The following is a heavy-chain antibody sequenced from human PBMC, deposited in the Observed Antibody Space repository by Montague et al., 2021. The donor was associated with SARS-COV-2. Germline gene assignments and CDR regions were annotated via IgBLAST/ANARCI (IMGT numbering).Heavy chain of an antibody. V-gene: IGHV4-39*01. Sequence: SETLSLTCTVSGGSISSSSYDWGWIRQPPGKGLEWIGSIYYSGSTYYNPSLKSQVTISVDTSKNQFSLKLSSVTAADTAVYYCARHGKTRIAMIVMVIGYFDYWGQGTLVTVS. CDR2: IYYSGST. D-gene: IGHD3-22*01. J-gene: IGHJ4*02. CDR1: GGSISSSSYD. CDR3: ARHGKTRIAMIVMVIGYFDY.